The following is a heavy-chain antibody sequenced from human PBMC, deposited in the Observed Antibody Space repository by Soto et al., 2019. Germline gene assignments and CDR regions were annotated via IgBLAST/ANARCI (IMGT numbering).Heavy chain of an antibody. V-gene: IGHV1-69*06. J-gene: IGHJ4*02. D-gene: IGHD3-10*01. CDR1: GSIFITYG. CDR2: IIPFLGKI. Sequence: QVQLVQSGAEMKMPGSSVKVSCKTSGSIFITYGISWVRQAPGQGLEWMGGIIPFLGKINHAQIFQDRVTITADKATSTVYLELTDLISNDTAVYYCAIETAHRGASGRPLLPENFDSWGQGTLVTVSS. CDR3: AIETAHRGASGRPLLPENFDS.